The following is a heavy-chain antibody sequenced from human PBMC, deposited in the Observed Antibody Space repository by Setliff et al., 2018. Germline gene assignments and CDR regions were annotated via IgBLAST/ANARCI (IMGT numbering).Heavy chain of an antibody. CDR2: IYTSGST. CDR3: AREGRSSTRGWYMDA. J-gene: IGHJ6*03. Sequence: SETLSLTCTVSGGSISSYYWSWIRQPAGKGLEWIGRIYTSGSTNYNPSLKSRVTMSVDTSKNQFSLKLTSMTAADTAVYFCAREGRSSTRGWYMDAWGKGTSVTVSS. D-gene: IGHD2-2*01. CDR1: GGSISSYY. V-gene: IGHV4-4*07.